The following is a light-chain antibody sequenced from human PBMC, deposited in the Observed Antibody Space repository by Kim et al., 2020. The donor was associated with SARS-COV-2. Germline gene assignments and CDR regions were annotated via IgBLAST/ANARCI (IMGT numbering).Light chain of an antibody. CDR1: KLGDKY. J-gene: IGLJ2*01. Sequence: VSPGQTASITCSGEKLGDKYACWYQQKPGQSPVMVIYEDNKRPSGIPERFSGSMSGNTATLTVSGTQAIDEADYYCQAWDGSTVIFGGGTQLTVL. CDR2: EDN. CDR3: QAWDGSTVI. V-gene: IGLV3-1*01.